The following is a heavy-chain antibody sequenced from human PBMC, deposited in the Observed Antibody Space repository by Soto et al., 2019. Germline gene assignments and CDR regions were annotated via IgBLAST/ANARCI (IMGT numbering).Heavy chain of an antibody. CDR1: EFTFSSYA. J-gene: IGHJ4*02. CDR2: ISTSAGNT. CDR3: AKSGSHSYFDY. Sequence: PGGSLRLSCAAPEFTFSSYAMTWVRLAPGKGLEWVSSISTSAGNTYYADSVKGRFTISRDNSKNTLYLQMNSLRADDTAVYYCAKSGSHSYFDYWGQGTLVTVSS. D-gene: IGHD1-26*01. V-gene: IGHV3-23*01.